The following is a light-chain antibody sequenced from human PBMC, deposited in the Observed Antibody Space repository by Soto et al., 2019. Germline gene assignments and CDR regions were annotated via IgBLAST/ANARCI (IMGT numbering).Light chain of an antibody. CDR1: QSVSSY. CDR3: QQRSNWPPT. Sequence: EIVLTQSPATLSLSPGERATLSCRASQSVSSYLAWYQQKPGQAPRLLIYDASNRATGIPARFSGSVSGTDFTLTISSREPEDFAVYYCQQRSNWPPTFGQGTRLELK. J-gene: IGKJ5*01. V-gene: IGKV3-11*01. CDR2: DAS.